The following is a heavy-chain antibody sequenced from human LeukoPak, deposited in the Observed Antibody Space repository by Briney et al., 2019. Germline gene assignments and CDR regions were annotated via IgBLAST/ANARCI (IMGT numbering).Heavy chain of an antibody. CDR1: GFTFSSYA. CDR3: ARGSSTWYYYFDY. V-gene: IGHV3-23*01. Sequence: PGGSLRLSCAASGFTFSSYAMSWVRQAPGKGLEWVSAISGSGGSTYYADSVKGRFAISRDNSKNTLFLQMNSLRAEDTAVYYCARGSSTWYYYFDYWGQGTLVTVSS. CDR2: ISGSGGST. J-gene: IGHJ4*02. D-gene: IGHD6-13*01.